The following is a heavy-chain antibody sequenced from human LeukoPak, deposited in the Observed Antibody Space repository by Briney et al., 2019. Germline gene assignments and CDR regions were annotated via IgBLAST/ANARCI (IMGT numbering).Heavy chain of an antibody. CDR2: IKQDGSEK. D-gene: IGHD3-10*01. CDR1: GFTFSSYW. J-gene: IGHJ6*02. V-gene: IGHV3-7*01. CDR3: ARECTMVPFYGMDV. Sequence: GGSLRLSCAASGFTFSSYWMSWVRQAPGKGLEWVANIKQDGSEKYYEDSVKGRFTISRDNAKNSLYLQMNSLRAEDTAVYYCARECTMVPFYGMDVWGQGTTVTVSS.